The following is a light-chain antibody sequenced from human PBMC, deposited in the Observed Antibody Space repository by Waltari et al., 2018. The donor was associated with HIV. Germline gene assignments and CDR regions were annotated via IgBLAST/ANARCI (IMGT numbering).Light chain of an antibody. Sequence: DIQMTQSPSSVPASVGDRVTLTCRPSQSIGNSLAWYQQKPGQAPKLLINSASSLQSGVQSRFSDSGSGTDFTLTINSLQPEDFTTYYCQQFNSFPFTFGPGTKVDVK. CDR3: QQFNSFPFT. V-gene: IGKV1-12*02. J-gene: IGKJ3*01. CDR2: SAS. CDR1: QSIGNS.